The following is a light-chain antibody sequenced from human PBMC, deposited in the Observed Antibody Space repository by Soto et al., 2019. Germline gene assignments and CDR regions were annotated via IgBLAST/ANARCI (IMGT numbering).Light chain of an antibody. Sequence: DKKMTKSPSTLSASVGDRATITCRASQGISSYLAWYQQKPGKAPKLLIYAASSLQSGVPSRLSGSGSGTDFTLPISGLQPEDVAIFYCQTYNSAPWTFGQGTK. CDR2: AAS. CDR3: QTYNSAPWT. CDR1: QGISSY. V-gene: IGKV1-27*01. J-gene: IGKJ1*01.